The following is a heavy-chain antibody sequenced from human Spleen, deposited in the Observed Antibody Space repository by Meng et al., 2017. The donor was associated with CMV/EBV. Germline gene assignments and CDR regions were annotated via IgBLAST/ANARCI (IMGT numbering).Heavy chain of an antibody. Sequence: GESLKISCAASGFTFSSYAMSWVRQAPGKGLEWDSAISTSGGSTYYADSVKGRFTISRDNSKNTVYLQMNSLRAEDTAVYYCAREIVTTLDYWGQGTLVTVSS. J-gene: IGHJ4*02. V-gene: IGHV3-23*01. CDR3: AREIVTTLDY. D-gene: IGHD4-11*01. CDR1: GFTFSSYA. CDR2: ISTSGGST.